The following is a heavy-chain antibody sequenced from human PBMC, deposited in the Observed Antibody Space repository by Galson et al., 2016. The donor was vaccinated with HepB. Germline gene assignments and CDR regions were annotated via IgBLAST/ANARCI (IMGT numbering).Heavy chain of an antibody. CDR1: GFTFSTYW. J-gene: IGHJ6*02. CDR3: AKMSESLTYYYGMDV. D-gene: IGHD1-26*01. Sequence: SLRLSCAASGFTFSTYWMTWVRQAPGKGLEWVANIKQDGGGKYYVDSVKGRFTISRDNAEKSLYLQMNSLRAEDTAVYYCAKMSESLTYYYGMDVWAKGPRSPSP. V-gene: IGHV3-7*01. CDR2: IKQDGGGK.